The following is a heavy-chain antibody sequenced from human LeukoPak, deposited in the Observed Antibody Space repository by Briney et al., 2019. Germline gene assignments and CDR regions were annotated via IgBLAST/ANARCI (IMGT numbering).Heavy chain of an antibody. CDR3: AKDHDSTGLFQDRDY. CDR2: ISVDGGGT. Sequence: PGGSLRLSCAASGFTFSMYAMSWVRQAPGKGLEWVSVISVDGGGTYYADSVKGRFTISRDNSKSTLYLQMNSLRAEDTAVYYCAKDHDSTGLFQDRDYWGQGTQVTISS. CDR1: GFTFSMYA. D-gene: IGHD6-19*01. V-gene: IGHV3-23*01. J-gene: IGHJ4*02.